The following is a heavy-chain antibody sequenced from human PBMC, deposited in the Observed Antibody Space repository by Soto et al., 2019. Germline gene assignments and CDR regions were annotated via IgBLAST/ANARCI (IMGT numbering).Heavy chain of an antibody. CDR3: ASRLIAVAGDFDY. D-gene: IGHD6-19*01. Sequence: PGGSLRLSCAASGFTFSSYSMNWVRQAPGKGLEWVSYISSSSSTIYYADSVKGRFTISRDNAKNSLYLQMNSLRDEDTAVYYCASRLIAVAGDFDYWGQGTLVTVSS. CDR1: GFTFSSYS. V-gene: IGHV3-48*02. CDR2: ISSSSSTI. J-gene: IGHJ4*02.